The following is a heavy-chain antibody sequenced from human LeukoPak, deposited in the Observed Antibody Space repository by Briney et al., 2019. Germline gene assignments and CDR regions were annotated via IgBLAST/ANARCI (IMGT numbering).Heavy chain of an antibody. CDR1: GFTFSSYS. CDR3: AREQRKWLVLHYYGMDV. CDR2: ISSSSSYI. Sequence: RGSLRLSCAASGFTFSSYSMSWVRQAPGKGLEWVSSISSSSSYIYYADSAKGRFTISRDNAKNSLYLQMNSLRAEDTAVYYCAREQRKWLVLHYYGMDVWGQGTTVTVSS. J-gene: IGHJ6*02. D-gene: IGHD6-19*01. V-gene: IGHV3-21*01.